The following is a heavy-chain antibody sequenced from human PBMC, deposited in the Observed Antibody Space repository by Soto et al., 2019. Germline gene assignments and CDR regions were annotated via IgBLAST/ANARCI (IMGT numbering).Heavy chain of an antibody. J-gene: IGHJ4*02. CDR3: ARVAPAAAGTLHFDY. V-gene: IGHV1-3*01. CDR2: INAGNGNT. D-gene: IGHD6-13*01. Sequence: GASVKVSCKASGYTFTSYAMHWVRQAPGQRLERMGWINAGNGNTKYSQKFQGRVTITRDTSASTAYMELSSLRSEDTAVYYCARVAPAAAGTLHFDYWGQGTLVTVSS. CDR1: GYTFTSYA.